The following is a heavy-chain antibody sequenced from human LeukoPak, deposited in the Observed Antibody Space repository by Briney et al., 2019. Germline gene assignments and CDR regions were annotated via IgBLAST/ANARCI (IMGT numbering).Heavy chain of an antibody. CDR1: GFPFSSYV. V-gene: IGHV3-33*01. Sequence: GGSLRLSCAASGFPFSSYVMHWLRQAPGKGLEWVAVIWFDGGKIYYADSVKGRFTISRDNSKNTLYLQMNSLRAEDTAVYHCARDFTNIRGGGYFDNWGQGTLVTVSS. J-gene: IGHJ4*02. D-gene: IGHD2-15*01. CDR2: IWFDGGKI. CDR3: ARDFTNIRGGGYFDN.